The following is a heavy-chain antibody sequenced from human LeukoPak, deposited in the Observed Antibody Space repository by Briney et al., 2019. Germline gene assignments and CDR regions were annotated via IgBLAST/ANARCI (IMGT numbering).Heavy chain of an antibody. V-gene: IGHV1-2*02. D-gene: IGHD1-7*01. CDR3: ARGSLVGTTVLKWFDP. CDR1: AYTFTGYY. Sequence: GASVKVSCKASAYTFTGYYMHWVRQAPGQGLEWMGWINPHSGDTSYAQRFQGRVSMTRDRSISTAYMVLRRLTSDDAAVYYCARGSLVGTTVLKWFDPWGQGTLVTVSS. J-gene: IGHJ5*02. CDR2: INPHSGDT.